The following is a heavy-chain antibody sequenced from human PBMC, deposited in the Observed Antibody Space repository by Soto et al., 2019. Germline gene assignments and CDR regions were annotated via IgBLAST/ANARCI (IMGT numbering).Heavy chain of an antibody. CDR2: IIPIFGTA. J-gene: IGHJ6*02. D-gene: IGHD6-6*01. V-gene: IGHV1-69*06. CDR3: ARSHSSSSRYYYYYGMDV. Sequence: QVQLVQSGAEVKKPGSSVKVSCKASGGTFSSYAISWVRQAPGQGLEWMGGIIPIFGTANYAQKFQGRVTITADKSTSTAYMELSSLRSEDTAVYYCARSHSSSSRYYYYYGMDVWGQGTTVTVSS. CDR1: GGTFSSYA.